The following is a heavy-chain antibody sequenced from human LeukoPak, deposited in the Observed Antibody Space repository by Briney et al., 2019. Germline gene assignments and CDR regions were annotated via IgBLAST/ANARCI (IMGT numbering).Heavy chain of an antibody. D-gene: IGHD2/OR15-2a*01. CDR3: ARGRRAFYQTRGNRFYYYMDV. J-gene: IGHJ6*03. CDR2: INHN. V-gene: IGHV4-34*01. Sequence: KPSETLSLPCAVYGASFSDFHWTWIRQSPGKGLEWIGEINHNNYNPSLNSRVTISLDTSKNQLSLNLTSVTAADTAVYYCARGRRAFYQTRGNRFYYYMDVWGKGTTVIVSS. CDR1: GASFSDFH.